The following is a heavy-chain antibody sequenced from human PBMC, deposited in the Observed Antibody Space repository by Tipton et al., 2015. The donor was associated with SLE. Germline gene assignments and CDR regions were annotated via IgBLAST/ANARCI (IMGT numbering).Heavy chain of an antibody. V-gene: IGHV4-39*07. CDR1: GASISNSLYH. CDR3: ARHRSGSSWLDP. D-gene: IGHD1-26*01. Sequence: TLSLTCTVSGASISNSLYHWGWIRQPPGKSLEWIGSIYYTGSTYYNPSLRSRVTLLLDMSKNQFSLKVSSVTAADTAVYFCARHRSGSSWLDPWGQGTLVTVAS. J-gene: IGHJ5*02. CDR2: IYYTGST.